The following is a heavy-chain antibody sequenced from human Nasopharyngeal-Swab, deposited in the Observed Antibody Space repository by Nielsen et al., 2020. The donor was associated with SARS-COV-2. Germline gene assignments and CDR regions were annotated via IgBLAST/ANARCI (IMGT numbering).Heavy chain of an antibody. CDR3: ARDRNGFICYYYGMDV. CDR2: ISSSGSTI. CDR1: GFTFSSYE. Sequence: GESLKISCAASGFTFSSYEMNWVRQAPGKGLEWVSYISSSGSTIYYADSVKGRFTISRDNAKNSLYLQMNSLRAEDTAVYYCARDRNGFICYYYGMDVWGQGTTVTVSS. V-gene: IGHV3-48*03. J-gene: IGHJ6*02. D-gene: IGHD3-3*01.